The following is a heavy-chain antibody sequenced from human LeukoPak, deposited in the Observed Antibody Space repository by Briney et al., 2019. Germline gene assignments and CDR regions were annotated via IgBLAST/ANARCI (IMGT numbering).Heavy chain of an antibody. J-gene: IGHJ4*02. CDR3: ARVGAAGEGVDY. V-gene: IGHV4-4*07. CDR1: AGSISSYY. D-gene: IGHD4/OR15-4a*01. CDR2: IYTSGST. Sequence: SETLSLTCTVSAGSISSYYWSWIRQPAGKGLEWIGRIYTSGSTNYNPSLKSRVTKSVDTSKNEFSMKLSSGTAADTAVYYCARVGAAGEGVDYWGQGTLVTVSS.